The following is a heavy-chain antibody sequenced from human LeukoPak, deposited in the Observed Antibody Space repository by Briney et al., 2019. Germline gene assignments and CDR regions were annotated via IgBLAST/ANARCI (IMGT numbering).Heavy chain of an antibody. V-gene: IGHV4-59*08. D-gene: IGHD5-12*01. J-gene: IGHJ4*02. Sequence: SETLSPTCTVSGVSISSYYWSWIRQPPGKGLEWVGYIYYSGSTNYNPSLKSRVTISVDTSKNQFSLKLSSVTAADTAVYYCARVPLVATAPQFDYWGQGTLVTVSS. CDR3: ARVPLVATAPQFDY. CDR1: GVSISSYY. CDR2: IYYSGST.